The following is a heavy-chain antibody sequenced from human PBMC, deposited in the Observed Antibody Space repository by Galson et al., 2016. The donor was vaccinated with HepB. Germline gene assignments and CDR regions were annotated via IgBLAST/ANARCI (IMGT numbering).Heavy chain of an antibody. Sequence: SLRLSCAASEFTFDDYGMSWVRQAPGKGLEWVSGINWNGGRTYYADSVKGRFTISRDNVKNSLYLQMNSLRAEDTALYHCASHRGNYYENAFHIWGQGTMVTVSS. CDR2: INWNGGRT. CDR1: EFTFDDYG. D-gene: IGHD1-26*01. V-gene: IGHV3-20*01. CDR3: ASHRGNYYENAFHI. J-gene: IGHJ3*02.